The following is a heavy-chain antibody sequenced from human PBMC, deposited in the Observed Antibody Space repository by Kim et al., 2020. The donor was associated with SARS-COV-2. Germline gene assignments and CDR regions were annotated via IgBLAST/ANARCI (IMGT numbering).Heavy chain of an antibody. Sequence: GRFTISRDNSKNTLYLQMNSLRAEDTAVYYCAKGGHDYGIIRYKYNWFDPWGQGTLVTVSS. J-gene: IGHJ5*02. V-gene: IGHV3-23*01. D-gene: IGHD4-17*01. CDR3: AKGGHDYGIIRYKYNWFDP.